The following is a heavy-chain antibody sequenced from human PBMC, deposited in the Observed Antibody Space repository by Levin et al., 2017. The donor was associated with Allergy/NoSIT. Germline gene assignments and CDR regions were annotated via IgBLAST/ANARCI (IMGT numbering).Heavy chain of an antibody. Sequence: SETLSLTCTVSGGSISSSSYYWGWIRQPPGKGLEWIGSIYYSGSTYYNPSLKSRVTISVDTSKNQFSLKLSSVTAADTAVYYCARNGIGRGSFHVFDYRGQGTLVTVSS. CDR3: ARNGIGRGSFHVFDY. D-gene: IGHD1-26*01. CDR1: GGSISSSSYY. CDR2: IYYSGST. J-gene: IGHJ4*02. V-gene: IGHV4-39*01.